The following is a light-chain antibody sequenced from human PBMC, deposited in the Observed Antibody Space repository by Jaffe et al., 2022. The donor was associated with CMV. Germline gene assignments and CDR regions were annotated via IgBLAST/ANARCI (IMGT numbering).Light chain of an antibody. CDR2: KVS. CDR3: MQGTSWPWT. J-gene: IGKJ1*01. Sequence: DVVMTQSPLSLPVTLGQPASISCRSSQSLVHSDGNTYLNWFQQRPGQSPRRLIYKVSNRDSGVPDRFSGSGSGTDFTLKISRVEAEDVGVYYCMQGTSWPWTFGQGTKVEI. CDR1: QSLVHSDGNTY. V-gene: IGKV2-30*02.